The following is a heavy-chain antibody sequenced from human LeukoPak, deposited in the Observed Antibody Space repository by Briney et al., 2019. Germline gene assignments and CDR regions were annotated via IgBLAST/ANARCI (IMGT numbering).Heavy chain of an antibody. V-gene: IGHV3-15*01. D-gene: IGHD6-13*01. J-gene: IGHJ4*02. Sequence: GGSLRLSCAASGFTFIDAWMSWVRQAPGKGLEWVSRIKSKAGGGTPDYAAPVKGRFTISRDDSQNTLYVQMDSLTTDDTAVYYCATIRDSSSWAFDYWGQGTLVTVSS. CDR2: IKSKAGGGTP. CDR1: GFTFIDAW. CDR3: ATIRDSSSWAFDY.